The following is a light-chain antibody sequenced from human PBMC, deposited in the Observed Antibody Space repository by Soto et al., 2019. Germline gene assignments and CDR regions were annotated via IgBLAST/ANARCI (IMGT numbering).Light chain of an antibody. CDR2: GAS. CDR3: KQYGSAPTWP. J-gene: IGKJ1*01. CDR1: QSVSSNY. V-gene: IGKV3-20*01. Sequence: ESVLTQSPGTLSLSPGERATLSCRASQSVSSNYLAWYQQKPGQAPRLLIYGASTRATGIPDRFSGSGSGTDFTLTISRLEPEESAVYYCKQYGSAPTWPFGQGTKGAIK.